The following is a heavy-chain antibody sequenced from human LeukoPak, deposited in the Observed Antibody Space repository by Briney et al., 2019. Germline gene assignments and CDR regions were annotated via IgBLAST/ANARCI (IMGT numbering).Heavy chain of an antibody. V-gene: IGHV4-61*02. Sequence: SQTLSLTCTVSGGSISSDDYYWSWIRQPAGKGLEWIGRVYTSGSTNYNPSLRSRVTISVDTSKNQFSLKLSSVTAADTAVYYCARVSGSYEDYWGQGTLVTVSS. CDR1: GGSISSDDYY. CDR3: ARVSGSYEDY. CDR2: VYTSGST. D-gene: IGHD1-26*01. J-gene: IGHJ4*02.